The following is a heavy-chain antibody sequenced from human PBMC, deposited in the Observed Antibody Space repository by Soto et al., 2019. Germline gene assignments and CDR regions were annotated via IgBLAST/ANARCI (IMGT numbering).Heavy chain of an antibody. CDR3: ARVRYSGYEDGMDV. V-gene: IGHV3-48*03. Sequence: PGGSLRLSCAASGFSFRSYEMNWVRLAPGKGLEWVSYISDSTSTLYYAASVRGRFTISRDNAKKSLYLQMNSLRVEDTAVYYCARVRYSGYEDGMDVWGQGTTVTVSS. CDR2: ISDSTSTL. CDR1: GFSFRSYE. J-gene: IGHJ6*02. D-gene: IGHD5-12*01.